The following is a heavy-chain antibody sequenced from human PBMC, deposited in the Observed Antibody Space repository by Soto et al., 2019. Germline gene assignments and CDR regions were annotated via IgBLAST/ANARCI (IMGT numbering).Heavy chain of an antibody. CDR2: ISYAGGNQ. D-gene: IGHD3-10*01. Sequence: QVQLVESGGGVVQPGRSLRLSCVASGFTFSTYGMHWVRQAPGKGLDWVAVISYAGGNQYYADSVKGRFTISRDNSKSTLYLQMNGLRAEDTAIYYCAKDADGSYFDYWGQGTLVTVSS. CDR3: AKDADGSYFDY. CDR1: GFTFSTYG. V-gene: IGHV3-30*18. J-gene: IGHJ4*02.